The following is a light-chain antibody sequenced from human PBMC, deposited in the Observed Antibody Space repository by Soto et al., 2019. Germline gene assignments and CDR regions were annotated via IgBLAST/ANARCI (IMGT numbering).Light chain of an antibody. CDR3: QTWGSGIQV. V-gene: IGLV4-69*01. CDR2: LNSDGSH. CDR1: SGHSSYA. Sequence: QPVLTQSPSASASLGASVKLTCTLSSGHSSYAIAWHQEQPEKGPRYLMKLNSDGSHAKGDGIPDRFSGSSSGAERYLTMSGLQSEDEADYYCQTWGSGIQVFGGGTQLTVL. J-gene: IGLJ2*01.